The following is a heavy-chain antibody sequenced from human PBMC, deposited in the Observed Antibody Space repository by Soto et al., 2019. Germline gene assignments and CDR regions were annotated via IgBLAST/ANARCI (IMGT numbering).Heavy chain of an antibody. V-gene: IGHV3-33*01. D-gene: IGHD3-22*01. CDR1: GFTFSSYG. CDR3: ARHLRIDYYDSSGLDY. Sequence: QVQLVESGGGVVQPGRSLRLSCAASGFTFSSYGMHWVRQAPGKGLEWVAVIWYDGSNKYYADSVKGRFTISRDNSKNTLYLQMNSLRAEDTAVYYCARHLRIDYYDSSGLDYWGQGTLVTVSS. CDR2: IWYDGSNK. J-gene: IGHJ4*02.